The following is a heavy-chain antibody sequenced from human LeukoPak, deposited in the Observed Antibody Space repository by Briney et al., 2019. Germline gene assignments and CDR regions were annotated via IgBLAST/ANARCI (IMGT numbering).Heavy chain of an antibody. J-gene: IGHJ4*02. Sequence: SETLSLTCAVYGGSFSGYYWSWIRQPPGKGLEWIGEINHSGSTNYNPSLKSRVTISVDTSKNQFSLKLSSVTAADTAAYYCARLPLWFGEFGFDYWGQGTLVTVSS. CDR2: INHSGST. V-gene: IGHV4-34*01. CDR1: GGSFSGYY. CDR3: ARLPLWFGEFGFDY. D-gene: IGHD3-10*01.